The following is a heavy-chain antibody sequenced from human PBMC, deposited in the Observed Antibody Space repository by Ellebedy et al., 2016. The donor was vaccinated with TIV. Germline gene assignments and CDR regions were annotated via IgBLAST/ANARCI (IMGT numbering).Heavy chain of an antibody. CDR1: GGSFSGYF. V-gene: IGHV4-34*01. D-gene: IGHD3-16*02. J-gene: IGHJ4*02. CDR2: INHSGST. Sequence: SETLSLTCAVSGGSFSGYFWTWIRQPPGKGLEWIGEINHSGSTNYNPSLKSRVTISVDTSEKQFSLKLSSVTAADTAVYFCAALSTGLEYWGQGTLVTVSS. CDR3: AALSTGLEY.